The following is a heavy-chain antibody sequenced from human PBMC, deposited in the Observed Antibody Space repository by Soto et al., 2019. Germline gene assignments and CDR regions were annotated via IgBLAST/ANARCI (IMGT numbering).Heavy chain of an antibody. V-gene: IGHV3-7*01. Sequence: GGSLRLSCTVSGVSFSGYWMGWVRQAPGKGLEWVANIREDGSAKYYVDSVEGRFTISRDNAKNTLYLKMNSLRAEDTAVYYCAKAVYDFWSGPFDYWGQGTLVTVSS. CDR2: IREDGSAK. J-gene: IGHJ4*02. D-gene: IGHD3-3*01. CDR3: AKAVYDFWSGPFDY. CDR1: GVSFSGYW.